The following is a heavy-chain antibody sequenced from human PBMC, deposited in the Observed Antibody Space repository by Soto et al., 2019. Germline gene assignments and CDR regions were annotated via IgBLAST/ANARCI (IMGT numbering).Heavy chain of an antibody. V-gene: IGHV3-30*18. J-gene: IGHJ6*02. D-gene: IGHD6-6*01. CDR2: ISYDGSNK. CDR1: GFTFSHYG. Sequence: QVRLVESGGGVVQPGRSLRLSCTASGFTFSHYGMHWARQAPGKGLEWGAIISYDGSNKHYADSVMGRFTISRDNSKNTLYLQMNSLRPEDTAVYYCAKDLVAWSNYYYYGMDVWGQGTTVTVSS. CDR3: AKDLVAWSNYYYYGMDV.